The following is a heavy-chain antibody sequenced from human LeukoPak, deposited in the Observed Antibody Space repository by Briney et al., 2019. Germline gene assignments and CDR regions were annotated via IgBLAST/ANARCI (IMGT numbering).Heavy chain of an antibody. CDR2: IKLDGSEK. CDR1: GFTFSSYW. D-gene: IGHD1/OR15-1a*01. CDR3: ARVRREMKRSLGRTTEYSYYYYMDV. J-gene: IGHJ6*03. Sequence: GGSLRLSCAASGFTFSSYWMSWVRQAPGKGLEWVANIKLDGSEKYYIDSVKGRFTISRDNAKNSVYLQMNRLRAEDTAVYYCARVRREMKRSLGRTTEYSYYYYMDVWGKGTTVTVSS. V-gene: IGHV3-7*01.